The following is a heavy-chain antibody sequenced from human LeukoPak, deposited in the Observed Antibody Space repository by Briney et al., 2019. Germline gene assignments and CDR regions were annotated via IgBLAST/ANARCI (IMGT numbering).Heavy chain of an antibody. CDR1: GGSISSSNW. Sequence: SETLSLTCAVSGGSISSSNWWSWIRQPPGKGLEWIGYISSSGTTYYNPSLRSRITISVDSSKSQFSLNLSSVTASDTAVYYCAGVGNGGYGGFDYWGQGTLVTVSS. D-gene: IGHD5-12*01. V-gene: IGHV4-30-4*01. CDR3: AGVGNGGYGGFDY. CDR2: ISSSGTT. J-gene: IGHJ4*02.